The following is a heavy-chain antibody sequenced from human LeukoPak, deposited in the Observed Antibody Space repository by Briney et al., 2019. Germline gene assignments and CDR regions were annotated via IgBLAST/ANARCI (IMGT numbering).Heavy chain of an antibody. J-gene: IGHJ4*02. D-gene: IGHD1-26*01. Sequence: SGTLSLTCTVSGGSISSYYWSWIRQPPGKGLEWIGSIYHSGSTYYNPSLKSRVTISVDTSKNQFSLKLSSVTAADTAVYYCARVVGATAVYYFDYWGQGTLVTVSS. CDR3: ARVVGATAVYYFDY. V-gene: IGHV4-38-2*02. CDR2: IYHSGST. CDR1: GGSISSYY.